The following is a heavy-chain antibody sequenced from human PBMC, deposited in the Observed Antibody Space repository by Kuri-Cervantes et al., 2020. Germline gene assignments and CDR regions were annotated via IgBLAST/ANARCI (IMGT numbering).Heavy chain of an antibody. V-gene: IGHV3-33*01. Sequence: GESLKISCAASGFTFSSYGMHWVRQAPGKGLEWVAVIWYDGSNKYYADSVKGRFTISRDNSKNTLYLQMNSLRAEDTAVYYCARDLDTAMSPGVEGGYWGQGTLVTVSS. CDR1: GFTFSSYG. CDR3: ARDLDTAMSPGVEGGY. D-gene: IGHD5-18*01. CDR2: IWYDGSNK. J-gene: IGHJ4*02.